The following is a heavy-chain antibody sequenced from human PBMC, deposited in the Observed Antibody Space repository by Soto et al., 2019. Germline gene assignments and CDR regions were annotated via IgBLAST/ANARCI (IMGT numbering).Heavy chain of an antibody. D-gene: IGHD5-12*01. CDR1: GFTFSSYG. CDR3: AKTSKMATISVPTDY. J-gene: IGHJ4*02. Sequence: GGSLRLSCAASGFTFSSYGMHWVRQAPGKGLEWVAVISYDGSNKYYADSVKGRFTISRDNSKNTLYLQMNSLRAEDTAVYYCAKTSKMATISVPTDYWGQGTLVTVSS. V-gene: IGHV3-30*18. CDR2: ISYDGSNK.